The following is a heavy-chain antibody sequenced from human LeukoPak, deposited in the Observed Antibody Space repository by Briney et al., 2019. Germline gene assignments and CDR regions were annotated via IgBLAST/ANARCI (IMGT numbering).Heavy chain of an antibody. J-gene: IGHJ4*02. D-gene: IGHD3-22*01. V-gene: IGHV3-33*01. CDR2: IWYDGSNK. CDR1: GFTFSSYG. Sequence: GGSLRLSCAASGFTFSSYGMHWVRQAPGKGLEWVAVIWYDGSNKYYADSVKGRFTISRDNSKNTLYLQMNSLRAEDTAVYYCARDLTYYYDSSGALDYWGQGTLVTVSS. CDR3: ARDLTYYYDSSGALDY.